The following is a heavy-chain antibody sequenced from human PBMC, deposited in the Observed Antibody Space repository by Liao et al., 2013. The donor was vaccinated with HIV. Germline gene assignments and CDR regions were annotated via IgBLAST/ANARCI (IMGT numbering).Heavy chain of an antibody. V-gene: IGHV4-4*07. Sequence: QVQLQESGPGLVKSSETLSLTCTVSGGSISSYYWSWIRQPAGKGLEWIGRIYPSGSSNYNPSLKSRVTMSVDMSTNQLSLRLSSVTAADTAVYYCARDLVGATTVTTPYYYYYIDVWGKGTTVTVSS. D-gene: IGHD4-11*01. CDR1: GGSISSYY. CDR2: IYPSGSS. CDR3: ARDLVGATTVTTPYYYYYIDV. J-gene: IGHJ6*03.